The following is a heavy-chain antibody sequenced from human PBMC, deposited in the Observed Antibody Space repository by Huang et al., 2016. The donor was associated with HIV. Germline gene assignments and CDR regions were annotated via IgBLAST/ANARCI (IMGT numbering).Heavy chain of an antibody. CDR3: ARDRITQCNGGRCYSDWSDP. Sequence: GQLQESGPGPVKPSQTLSLTCPVPGDSICRGGYLWSWIRQSPGKGLEWIGSIYYTGTTSYNPALRSRVTMSVDTSKNQFSLRLTSVTAEDTAVYYCARDRITQCNGGRCYSDWSDPWGQGTLVSVSS. CDR1: GDSICRGGYL. J-gene: IGHJ5*02. V-gene: IGHV4-30-4*08. CDR2: IYYTGTT. D-gene: IGHD2-15*01.